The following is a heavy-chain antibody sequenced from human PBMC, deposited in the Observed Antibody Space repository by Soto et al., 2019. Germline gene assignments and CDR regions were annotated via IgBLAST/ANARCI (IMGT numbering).Heavy chain of an antibody. Sequence: EVQLLESGGGLVQPGGSLRLSCAASGFTFSSFAMTWVRQAPGKGLEWVSSLTGSGDSTYYADSVKGRFTISRDNSKNTLYLQMISLGADDTALYYCAKWTAVTTGDMAYWGQGTLVTVSS. CDR2: LTGSGDST. J-gene: IGHJ4*02. D-gene: IGHD4-17*01. CDR3: AKWTAVTTGDMAY. V-gene: IGHV3-23*01. CDR1: GFTFSSFA.